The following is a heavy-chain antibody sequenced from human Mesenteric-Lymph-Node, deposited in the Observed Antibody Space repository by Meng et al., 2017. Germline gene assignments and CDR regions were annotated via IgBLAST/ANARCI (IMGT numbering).Heavy chain of an antibody. D-gene: IGHD6-13*01. CDR1: GFTFSSYA. V-gene: IGHV3-23*01. CDR2: ISGSGGST. Sequence: GESLKISCAASGFTFSSYAMSWVRQAPGKGLEWVSAISGSGGSTYYADSVKGRFTISRDNSKNTLYLQMNRLRAEDTAVYYWARDIKRRVIAAADVGDHWGQGTLVTVSS. J-gene: IGHJ4*02. CDR3: ARDIKRRVIAAADVGDH.